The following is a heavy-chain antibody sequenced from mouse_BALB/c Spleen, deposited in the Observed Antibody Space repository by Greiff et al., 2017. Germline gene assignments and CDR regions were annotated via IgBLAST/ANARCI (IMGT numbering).Heavy chain of an antibody. CDR1: GFSLTGYG. J-gene: IGHJ4*01. CDR3: ARDPYDGYYAMDY. D-gene: IGHD2-3*01. CDR2: IWGDGST. V-gene: IGHV2-6-7*01. Sequence: VQVVESGPGLVAPSQSLSITCTVSGFSLTGYGVNWVRQPPGKGLEWLGMIWGDGSTDYNSALKSRLSISKDNSKSQVFLKMNSLQTDDTARYYCARDPYDGYYAMDYWGQGTSVTVSS.